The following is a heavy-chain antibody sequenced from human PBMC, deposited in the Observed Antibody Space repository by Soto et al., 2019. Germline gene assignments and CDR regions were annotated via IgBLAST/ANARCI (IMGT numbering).Heavy chain of an antibody. CDR1: GGSISSYY. Sequence: QVQLQESGPGLVKPSETLSLTCTVSGGSISSYYWSWIRQPPGKGLEWIGYIYYSGSTNYNPSLLSRVTIPVDTSKNQFSLKLSSVTGADTAVYYCARGLCFGELLGWFDPGGQGTLVTVSS. CDR3: ARGLCFGELLGWFDP. V-gene: IGHV4-59*01. J-gene: IGHJ5*02. D-gene: IGHD3-10*01. CDR2: IYYSGST.